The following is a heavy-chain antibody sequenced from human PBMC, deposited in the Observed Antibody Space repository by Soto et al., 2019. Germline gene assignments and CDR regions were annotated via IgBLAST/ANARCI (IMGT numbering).Heavy chain of an antibody. Sequence: PSETLSLTCAVSGYSISSGYYWGWIRQPPGKGLEWIGGIYHSGSTYYNPSLKSRVTISVDTSKNQFSLKLSSVTAADTAVYYCARLSVITIFGVVIIPGRYDPRGQ. V-gene: IGHV4-38-2*01. CDR3: ARLSVITIFGVVIIPGRYDP. CDR1: GYSISSGYY. CDR2: IYHSGST. J-gene: IGHJ5*02. D-gene: IGHD3-3*01.